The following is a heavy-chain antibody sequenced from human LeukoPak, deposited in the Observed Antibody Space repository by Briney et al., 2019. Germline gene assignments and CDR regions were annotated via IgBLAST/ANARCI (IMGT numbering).Heavy chain of an antibody. J-gene: IGHJ3*02. D-gene: IGHD3-3*01. V-gene: IGHV3-9*01. Sequence: GGSLRLSCAASGFTFDDYAMHWVRQAPGKGLEWVSGISWNSGSIGYADSVKGRFTISRDNAKNSLYLQMNSLRAEDTAVYYCARVGDFWSGSNAFDIWGQGTMVTVSS. CDR1: GFTFDDYA. CDR3: ARVGDFWSGSNAFDI. CDR2: ISWNSGSI.